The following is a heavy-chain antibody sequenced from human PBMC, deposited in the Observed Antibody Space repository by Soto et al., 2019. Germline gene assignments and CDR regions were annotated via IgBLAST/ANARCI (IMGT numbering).Heavy chain of an antibody. J-gene: IGHJ4*02. CDR1: GYTFTSYY. V-gene: IGHV1-46*01. D-gene: IGHD3-22*01. Sequence: EASVKVSCKASGYTFTSYYMHWVRQAPGQGLEWMGIISPSGGSTSYAQKFQGRVTMTRDTSTSTVYMELSSLRSEDTAVYYCARDHSWRYYDSSGYYSSPPRPAYYFDFWGQGTLVTVSS. CDR2: ISPSGGST. CDR3: ARDHSWRYYDSSGYYSSPPRPAYYFDF.